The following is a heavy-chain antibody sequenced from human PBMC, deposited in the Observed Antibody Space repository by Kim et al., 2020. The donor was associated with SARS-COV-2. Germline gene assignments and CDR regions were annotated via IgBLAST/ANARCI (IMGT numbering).Heavy chain of an antibody. V-gene: IGHV3-23*01. CDR3: AKDYYGITTTFYYGMDV. D-gene: IGHD3-10*01. CDR2: IPGGGPNT. J-gene: IGHJ6*01. CDR1: GFSFSTYA. Sequence: GGSLRLSFVASGFSFSTYAMNWVRQTPGKGLEWVSGIPGGGPNTYYADSVKGRFTISRDNSKHTLYLQMHSLRAEDTAVYYCAKDYYGITTTFYYGMDV.